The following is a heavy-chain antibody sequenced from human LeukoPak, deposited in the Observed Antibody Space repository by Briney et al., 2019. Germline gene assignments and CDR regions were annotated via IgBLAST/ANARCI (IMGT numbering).Heavy chain of an antibody. V-gene: IGHV4-59*01. CDR3: ARKKDWENAFDI. D-gene: IGHD1-26*01. CDR2: IYDSGST. J-gene: IGHJ3*02. CDR1: CGSISSCY. Sequence: KPSETLSLTCAVACGSISSCYWCGIRQPPGKGLEWSGYIYDSGSTNHNPSLKSRVTISRHTSKNQFSLKLSSVTAADTAVYYCARKKDWENAFDIWGQGTMVTVSS.